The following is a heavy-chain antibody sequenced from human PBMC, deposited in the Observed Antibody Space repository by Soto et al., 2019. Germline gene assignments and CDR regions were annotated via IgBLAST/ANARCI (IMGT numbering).Heavy chain of an antibody. CDR3: AKDSKQVDGGY. J-gene: IGHJ4*02. CDR2: ISYDGSNK. D-gene: IGHD6-6*01. Sequence: GGSLRLSCAASGFTFSSYGMHWVRQAPGKGLEWVAVISYDGSNKYYADSVKGRFTISRDNSKNTLYLQMNSLRAEDTAVYYCAKDSKQVDGGYWGQGTLVTVSS. CDR1: GFTFSSYG. V-gene: IGHV3-30*18.